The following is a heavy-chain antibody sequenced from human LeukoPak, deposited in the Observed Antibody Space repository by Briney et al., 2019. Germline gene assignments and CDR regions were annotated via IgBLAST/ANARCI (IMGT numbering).Heavy chain of an antibody. J-gene: IGHJ5*02. CDR1: GYTFTSYG. V-gene: IGHV1-18*01. D-gene: IGHD1-26*01. CDR2: ISAYNGNT. Sequence: ASVKVSCKASGYTFTSYGISWVRQAPGQGLEWMGWISAYNGNTNYAQKLQGRVTMTTDTSTSTAYMELRSLRSADTAVYYCARQWELEGYNWFDPWGQGTLVTVSS. CDR3: ARQWELEGYNWFDP.